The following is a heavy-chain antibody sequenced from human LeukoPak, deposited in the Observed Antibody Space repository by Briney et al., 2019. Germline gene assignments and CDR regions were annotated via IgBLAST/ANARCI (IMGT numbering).Heavy chain of an antibody. CDR1: GGSISSSSYY. V-gene: IGHV4-39*01. Sequence: SETLSLTCTVSGGSISSSSYYWGWIRQPPGKGLVWFGSIYYSGSTYYNPSLKSRVTISVDTSKNQFSLKLSSVTAADTAVYYCARPRDSSSWYRGGNWFDPWGQGTLVTVSS. J-gene: IGHJ5*02. D-gene: IGHD6-13*01. CDR2: IYYSGST. CDR3: ARPRDSSSWYRGGNWFDP.